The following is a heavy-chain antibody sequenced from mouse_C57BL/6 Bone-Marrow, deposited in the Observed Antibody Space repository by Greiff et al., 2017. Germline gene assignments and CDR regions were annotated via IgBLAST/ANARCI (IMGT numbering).Heavy chain of an antibody. Sequence: QVQLQQSGAELARPGASVKLSCKASGYTFTSYGISWVKQRTGQGLEWIGEIYPRSGNTYYNEQFKGKATLTADKSSSTAYMELRSLTSEDSAVYFGAREDPIYDDDDEAWFAYWGQGTRVTVSA. J-gene: IGHJ3*01. CDR2: IYPRSGNT. CDR3: AREDPIYDDDDEAWFAY. V-gene: IGHV1-81*01. D-gene: IGHD2-4*01. CDR1: GYTFTSYG.